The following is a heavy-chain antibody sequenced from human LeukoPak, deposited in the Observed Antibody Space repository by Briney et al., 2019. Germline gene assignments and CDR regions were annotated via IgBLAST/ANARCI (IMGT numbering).Heavy chain of an antibody. Sequence: SETRSLTCAVYAGFFSGDYGSWIRQPPRKWLEWIGEINHSGSTNYNPYLKSRVTISVDTSKNQFSLKLSSVTAADTAVYYCARGRSGIVVVAARKPHFDYWGQGTLVTVSS. J-gene: IGHJ4*02. CDR1: AGFFSGDY. V-gene: IGHV4-34*01. CDR2: INHSGST. D-gene: IGHD2-15*01. CDR3: ARGRSGIVVVAARKPHFDY.